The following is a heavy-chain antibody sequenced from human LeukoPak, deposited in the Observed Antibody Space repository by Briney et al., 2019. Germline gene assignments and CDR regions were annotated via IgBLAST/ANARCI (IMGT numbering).Heavy chain of an antibody. V-gene: IGHV3-23*01. D-gene: IGHD6-19*01. CDR1: GFTFSSYA. J-gene: IGHJ5*02. CDR2: ISGSGGST. CDR3: AKAPRSGWNWFDP. Sequence: SGGSLRLSCAASGFTFSSYAMSWVRQAPGKGLEWVSGISGSGGSTYYADSVKGWFTISRDNSKNTLYLQMNSLRAEDTAVYYCAKAPRSGWNWFDPWGQGTLVTVSS.